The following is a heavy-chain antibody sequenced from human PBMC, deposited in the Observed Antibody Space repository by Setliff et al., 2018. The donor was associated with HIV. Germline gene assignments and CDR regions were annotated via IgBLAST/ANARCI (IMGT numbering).Heavy chain of an antibody. CDR3: VRAVPIPPHSSYYYIDV. V-gene: IGHV1-69*02. D-gene: IGHD6-19*01. CDR1: RSTFNSHT. Sequence: ASVKVSCKASRSTFNSHTINGVRQAPGQGLDWMGRIIPILGVENYAQRFQGKVTITADKSTSTAYMELTILRVDDTDMYYCVRAVPIPPHSSYYYIDVWGEGTMVTVSS. CDR2: IIPILGVE. J-gene: IGHJ6*03.